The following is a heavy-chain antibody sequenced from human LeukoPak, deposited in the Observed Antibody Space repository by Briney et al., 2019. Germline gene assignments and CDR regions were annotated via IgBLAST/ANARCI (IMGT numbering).Heavy chain of an antibody. D-gene: IGHD5-12*01. CDR1: GFTFSSYW. J-gene: IGHJ4*02. Sequence: QPGGSLRLSCATSGFTFSSYWMSWVRQAPGKGLEWVANINQDGSEKYYVDSVKGRLIISRDNAKNSLYLQMNSLRAEDTAVYYCARLADLTVADYWGQGTLVTVSS. CDR2: INQDGSEK. CDR3: ARLADLTVADY. V-gene: IGHV3-7*01.